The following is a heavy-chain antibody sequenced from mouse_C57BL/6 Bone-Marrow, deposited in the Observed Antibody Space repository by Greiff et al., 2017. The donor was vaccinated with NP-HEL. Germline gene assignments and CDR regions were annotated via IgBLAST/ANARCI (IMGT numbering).Heavy chain of an antibody. CDR3: ARHMVTTPFAY. Sequence: EVKLMESGGGLVQPGGSLSLSCAASGFTFTDYYMSWVRQPPGKALEWLGFIRNIANGYTTEYSASVKGRFTISRDNSQSILYLQMNALRAEDSATYYCARHMVTTPFAYWGQGTLVTVSA. V-gene: IGHV7-3*01. J-gene: IGHJ3*01. CDR2: IRNIANGYTT. D-gene: IGHD2-2*01. CDR1: GFTFTDYY.